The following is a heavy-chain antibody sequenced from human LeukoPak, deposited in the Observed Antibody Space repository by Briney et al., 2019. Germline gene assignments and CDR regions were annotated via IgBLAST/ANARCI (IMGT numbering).Heavy chain of an antibody. Sequence: SETLSLTCAVYGGSLSNYYWSWIRQPPGKGLEWIGEINHSGSTNYNPSLKSRVTISVDTSKNQFSLKLSSVTAADTAVYYCASAESWFDPWGQGTLVTVSS. CDR3: ASAESWFDP. CDR1: GGSLSNYY. V-gene: IGHV4-34*01. CDR2: INHSGST. J-gene: IGHJ5*02.